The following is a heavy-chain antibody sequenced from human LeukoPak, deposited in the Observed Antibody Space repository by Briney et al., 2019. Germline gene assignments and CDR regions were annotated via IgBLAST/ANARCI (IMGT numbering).Heavy chain of an antibody. V-gene: IGHV1-2*02. CDR3: ARKGPKSSNWYYFDY. CDR2: INPNSGGT. CDR1: GYTFAGFY. D-gene: IGHD6-13*01. J-gene: IGHJ4*02. Sequence: ASVKASWNASGYTFAGFYMHCVRQAPGQGLEWMGWINPNSGGTNYAQKFQGRVTMTRDTSITTAYMELSSLTSDDTAVYYCARKGPKSSNWYYFDYWGQGTLVTVSS.